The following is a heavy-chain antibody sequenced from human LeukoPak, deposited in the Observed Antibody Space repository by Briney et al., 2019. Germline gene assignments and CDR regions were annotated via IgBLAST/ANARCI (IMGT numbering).Heavy chain of an antibody. CDR3: ARAYKGSSYYYYYMDV. V-gene: IGHV4-59*01. CDR1: GGSISSYY. Sequence: SETLSLTCTVSGGSISSYYWSWIRQPPGKGLEWIGYIYYSGNTNYNPSLKSRVTISVDTSKNQFSLKLSSVTAADTAVYYCARAYKGSSYYYYYMDVWGKGTTVTVSS. J-gene: IGHJ6*03. CDR2: IYYSGNT. D-gene: IGHD1-1*01.